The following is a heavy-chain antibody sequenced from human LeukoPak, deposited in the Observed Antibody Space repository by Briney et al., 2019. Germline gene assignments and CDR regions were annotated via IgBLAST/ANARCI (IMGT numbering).Heavy chain of an antibody. CDR3: ARGRDSGSDRDDY. V-gene: IGHV3-74*03. Sequence: GGALRLSCAASGFTFCSHWMHWVCQALGGGLVWVSGINSVGSTTTQEDSVKGLCTISRDNANNTLYLQMSSLRDEDTAVYYCARGRDSGSDRDDYWGQGTLVTVSS. CDR1: GFTFCSHW. D-gene: IGHD1-26*01. J-gene: IGHJ4*02. CDR2: INSVGSTT.